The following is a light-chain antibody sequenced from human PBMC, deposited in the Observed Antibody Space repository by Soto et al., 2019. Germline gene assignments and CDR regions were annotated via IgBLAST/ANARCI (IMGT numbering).Light chain of an antibody. V-gene: IGLV2-23*01. CDR1: SSDFVNYNL. Sequence: QSVLTQPASVSGSPGQSITISCTGSSSDFVNYNLVSWYQHHPGKAPKLMIYEGSKRPSGVSNRFSGSKSDNTASLTISGLQAEDEADYYCCSYAGINTFYVFATGTKVTVL. J-gene: IGLJ1*01. CDR2: EGS. CDR3: CSYAGINTFYV.